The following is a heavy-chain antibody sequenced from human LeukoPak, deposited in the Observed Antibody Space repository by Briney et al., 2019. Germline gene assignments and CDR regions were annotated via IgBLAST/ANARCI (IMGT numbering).Heavy chain of an antibody. J-gene: IGHJ4*02. CDR2: VYYSGST. Sequence: SETLSLTCTVSGGSIDNYYWTWIRQPPGKGLEWIGYVYYSGSTYYNPSLKSRVTISVGTSKKQISLKVTSVTAADTAVYYCARAGYSYGTGYYFDYWGQGTLVTVSS. D-gene: IGHD5-18*01. CDR1: GGSIDNYY. CDR3: ARAGYSYGTGYYFDY. V-gene: IGHV4-59*01.